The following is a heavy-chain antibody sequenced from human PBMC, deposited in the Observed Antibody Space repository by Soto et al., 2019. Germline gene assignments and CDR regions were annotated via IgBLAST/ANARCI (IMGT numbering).Heavy chain of an antibody. CDR1: GGAISSSSYY. CDR2: IYYSGST. D-gene: IGHD1-26*01. CDR3: ARHWSGRYLAYYYYGMDV. Sequence: PSETLSLTCTVSGGAISSSSYYWGWIRQPPGKGLEWIGSIYYSGSTYYNPSLKSRVTISVDTSKNQFSLKLSSVTAADTAVYYCARHWSGRYLAYYYYGMDVWGQGTTVTVSS. J-gene: IGHJ6*02. V-gene: IGHV4-39*01.